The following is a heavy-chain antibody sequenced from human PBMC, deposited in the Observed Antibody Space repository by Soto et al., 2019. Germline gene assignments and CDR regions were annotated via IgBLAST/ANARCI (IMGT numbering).Heavy chain of an antibody. CDR1: GGSISSPTYY. J-gene: IGHJ4*02. Sequence: QVPLQESGPGLVKPAQTLSLTCTVSGGSISSPTYYWSWIRQLPGKGLEWIGYIYYSGSTYYNPSLKSRVTXXVXMXXNQFSLKLSSVTAADTAVYYCARERAATVRGVIDYWGQGTLVTVSS. CDR3: ARERAATVRGVIDY. D-gene: IGHD3-10*01. V-gene: IGHV4-31*03. CDR2: IYYSGST.